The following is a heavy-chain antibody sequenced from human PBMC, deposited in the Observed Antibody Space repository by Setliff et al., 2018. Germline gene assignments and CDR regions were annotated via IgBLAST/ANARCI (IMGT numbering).Heavy chain of an antibody. J-gene: IGHJ6*02. V-gene: IGHV3-9*01. D-gene: IGHD3-9*01. Sequence: PGGSLRLSCAASGFTFDDYAMHWVRQAPGKGLEWVSGISWNSGSIGYADSVKGRFTISRDKSISTAYLQWSSLKASDTAMYYCARHTSYYDILTGYYPDYYGMDVWGQGTTVTVSS. CDR2: ISWNSGSI. CDR1: GFTFDDYA. CDR3: ARHTSYYDILTGYYPDYYGMDV.